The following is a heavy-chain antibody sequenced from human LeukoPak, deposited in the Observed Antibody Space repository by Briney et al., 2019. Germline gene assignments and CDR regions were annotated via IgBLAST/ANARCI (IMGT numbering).Heavy chain of an antibody. D-gene: IGHD1-26*01. J-gene: IGHJ4*02. CDR2: IFYSGST. CDR3: ARRRGADFDY. V-gene: IGHV4-39*07. Sequence: SSDTLSLTCTVSGGSISSRSYYWGWLRQPPGKGLEWIASIFYSGSTYHNPSLKSRVTISVDTSKNQFSLKLSSVTAADTAVYYCARRRGADFDYWGQGTLVTVSS. CDR1: GGSISSRSYY.